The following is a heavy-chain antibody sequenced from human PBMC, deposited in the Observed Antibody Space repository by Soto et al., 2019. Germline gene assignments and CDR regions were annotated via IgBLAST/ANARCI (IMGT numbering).Heavy chain of an antibody. CDR2: TYITGDS. J-gene: IGHJ6*02. Sequence: QVQLEESGPGLVKPSETLSLTCTVSGGSITSYYWSWIRQPAGKGLEWIGRTYITGDSNYSPSLKSRVTMSLDTSKNQFSLRLSSVTAADTAVYYCARDVRGDSRKYGMDVWGQGTTVTVSS. CDR1: GGSITSYY. V-gene: IGHV4-4*07. CDR3: ARDVRGDSRKYGMDV. D-gene: IGHD3-10*02.